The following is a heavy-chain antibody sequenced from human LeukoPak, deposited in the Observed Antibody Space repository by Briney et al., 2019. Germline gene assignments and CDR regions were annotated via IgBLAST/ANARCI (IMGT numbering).Heavy chain of an antibody. CDR1: GFTFSGSV. V-gene: IGHV3-73*01. J-gene: IGHJ4*02. Sequence: GGSLRLSCAASGFTFSGSVMHWVRQASGKGLEWVGRIRSKANSYATAYAASVKGRFTISRDDSKNTAYLQMNSLRLEDTAVYYCAKGHGSSWSFIDYWGQGTLVTVSS. CDR2: IRSKANSYAT. CDR3: AKGHGSSWSFIDY. D-gene: IGHD6-6*01.